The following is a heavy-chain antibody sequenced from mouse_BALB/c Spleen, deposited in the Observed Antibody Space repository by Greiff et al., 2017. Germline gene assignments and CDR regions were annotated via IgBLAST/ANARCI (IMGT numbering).Heavy chain of an antibody. CDR2: INPSNGRT. CDR3: ARRGYGNYWYFDV. Sequence: QVQLKQPGAELVKPGASVKLSCKASGYTFTSYWMHWVKQRPGQGLEWIGEINPSNGRTNYNEKFKSKATLTVDKSSSTAYMQLSSLTSEDSAVYYCARRGYGNYWYFDVWGAGTTVTVSS. CDR1: GYTFTSYW. D-gene: IGHD2-10*02. V-gene: IGHV1S81*02. J-gene: IGHJ1*01.